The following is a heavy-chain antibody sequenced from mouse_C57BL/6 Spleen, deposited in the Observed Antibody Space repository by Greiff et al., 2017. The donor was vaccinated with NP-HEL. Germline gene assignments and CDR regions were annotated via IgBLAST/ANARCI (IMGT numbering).Heavy chain of an antibody. D-gene: IGHD2-4*01. V-gene: IGHV6-3*01. Sequence: EVKVEESGGGLVQPGGSMKLSCVASGFTFSNYWMNWVRQSPEKGLEWVAQIRLKSDNYATHYAESVKGRFTISRDDSKSSVYLQMNNLRAEDTGIYYCTVYDYDVDRDYWGQGTTLTVSS. CDR2: IRLKSDNYAT. CDR1: GFTFSNYW. CDR3: TVYDYDVDRDY. J-gene: IGHJ2*01.